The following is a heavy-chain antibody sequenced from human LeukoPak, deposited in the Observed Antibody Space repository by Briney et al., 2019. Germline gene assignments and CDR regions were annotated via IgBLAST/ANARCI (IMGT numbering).Heavy chain of an antibody. J-gene: IGHJ5*02. CDR2: TYYRSKWYN. D-gene: IGHD5-12*01. CDR1: GDSVSSNSAA. CDR3: AREYIVATITYNWFDP. V-gene: IGHV6-1*01. Sequence: SQTLSLTCAISGDSVSSNSAAWNWIRQSPSRGLEWLGRTYYRSKWYNDYAVSVKSRITINPDTSKNQFSLQLNSVTPEDTAVYYCAREYIVATITYNWFDPWGQGTLVTVSS.